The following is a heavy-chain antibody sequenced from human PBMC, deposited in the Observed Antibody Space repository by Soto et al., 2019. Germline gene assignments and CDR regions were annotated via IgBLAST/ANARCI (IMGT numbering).Heavy chain of an antibody. D-gene: IGHD3-10*01. CDR1: GGSISSYY. CDR3: ARATYLYYGSGSYLYYFDY. J-gene: IGHJ4*02. Sequence: SETLSLTGTVAGGSISSYYWSWIRQPPGKGLEWIGYIYYTGSTNYNPSLKSRVTISVDTSKTQFSLKLSSVTAADSAVYYCARATYLYYGSGSYLYYFDYWGQGTLVTVSS. CDR2: IYYTGST. V-gene: IGHV4-59*01.